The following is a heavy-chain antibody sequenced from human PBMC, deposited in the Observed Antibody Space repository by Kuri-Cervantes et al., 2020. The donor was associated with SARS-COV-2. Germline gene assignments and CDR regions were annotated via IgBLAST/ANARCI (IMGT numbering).Heavy chain of an antibody. J-gene: IGHJ3*02. V-gene: IGHV3-30-3*01. Sequence: GESLKISCAASGFTFSSYAMHWVRQAPGKGLEWVAVISYDGSNKYYADSVKGRFTISRDNSKNTLYLQMNSLRAEDTAMYYCARGYCSSTSCYTSGDGAFDIWGQGTMVTVSS. CDR2: ISYDGSNK. CDR3: ARGYCSSTSCYTSGDGAFDI. CDR1: GFTFSSYA. D-gene: IGHD2-2*02.